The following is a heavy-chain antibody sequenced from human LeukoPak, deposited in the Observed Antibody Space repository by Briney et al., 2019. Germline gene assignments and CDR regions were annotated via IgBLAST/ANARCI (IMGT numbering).Heavy chain of an antibody. Sequence: AGGSLRLSCAASGFTFSSYGMHWVREAPGKGLEWVAVISYDGSNKYYADSVKGRFTISRDNSKNTLYLQMNSLRAEDTAVYYCAKESLKSSTSCYDYWGQGTLVTVSS. CDR2: ISYDGSNK. D-gene: IGHD2-2*01. J-gene: IGHJ4*02. CDR3: AKESLKSSTSCYDY. V-gene: IGHV3-30*18. CDR1: GFTFSSYG.